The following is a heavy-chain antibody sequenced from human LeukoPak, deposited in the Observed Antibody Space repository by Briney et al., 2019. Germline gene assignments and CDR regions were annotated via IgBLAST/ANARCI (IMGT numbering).Heavy chain of an antibody. J-gene: IGHJ4*02. Sequence: QSGGSLRLSCAASGFTFSNYAMSWVRQAPGKGLEWVSVISGSGGSTYYADSVKGRFTISRDNSKNTLYLQMNSLRAEDTAVYYSANGKGVAVVVGNWGQGTLVTVSS. D-gene: IGHD6-19*01. CDR3: ANGKGVAVVVGN. CDR1: GFTFSNYA. CDR2: ISGSGGST. V-gene: IGHV3-23*01.